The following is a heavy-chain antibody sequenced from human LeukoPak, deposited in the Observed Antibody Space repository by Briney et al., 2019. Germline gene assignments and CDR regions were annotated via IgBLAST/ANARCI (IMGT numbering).Heavy chain of an antibody. CDR1: GGSVSGYY. J-gene: IGHJ4*02. Sequence: SETLSLTCVVSGGSVSGYYWGWIRQPPGRGLEWIGYVYYSGSTNYNPPFKSRITISVDTSRNQFSLQLSSVTAADTAVYYCARIHRYCSGGACYVLDNWGQGTLVAVSS. D-gene: IGHD2-15*01. V-gene: IGHV4-59*02. CDR2: VYYSGST. CDR3: ARIHRYCSGGACYVLDN.